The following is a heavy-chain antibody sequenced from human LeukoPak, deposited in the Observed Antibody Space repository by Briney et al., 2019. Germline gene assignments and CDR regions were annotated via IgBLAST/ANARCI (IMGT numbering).Heavy chain of an antibody. V-gene: IGHV3-21*01. J-gene: IGHJ4*02. D-gene: IGHD3-3*01. CDR1: GFTFSTYN. CDR3: AKMWWSGYPQGVDY. CDR2: ISKSRNYI. Sequence: PGGSLRLSCAASGFTFSTYNMNWVRQAPGQGLEWVACISKSRNYIYYADSVKGRFTISRDNAKNTLYLQMNSLRAEDTAVYYCAKMWWSGYPQGVDYWGQGTLVTVSS.